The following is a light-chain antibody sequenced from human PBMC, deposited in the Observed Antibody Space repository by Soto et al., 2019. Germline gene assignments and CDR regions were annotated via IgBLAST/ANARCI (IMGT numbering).Light chain of an antibody. CDR2: DAS. V-gene: IGKV3-11*01. Sequence: EIVLTQSPGTLSLSPGERATLSCRASQNVDSNYLAWYQQKPGQAPRIIIYDASNRATGIPARFSGSGSGTDFTLTISSLEPEDFAVYYCQQRSNWPRTFGQGTKVEIK. J-gene: IGKJ1*01. CDR1: QNVDSNY. CDR3: QQRSNWPRT.